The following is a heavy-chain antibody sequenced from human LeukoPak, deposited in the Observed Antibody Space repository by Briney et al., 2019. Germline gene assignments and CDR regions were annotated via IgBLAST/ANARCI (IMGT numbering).Heavy chain of an antibody. CDR2: INPNSCCT. V-gene: IGHV1-2*02. D-gene: IGHD4-17*01. CDR1: GYTFLGYY. J-gene: IGHJ3*02. CDR3: ARDLGLVTTYAFDI. Sequence: ASVPVSCRASGYTFLGYYMHWVRQAPGQGLAWMGWINPNSCCTNYAQKFQGRDTMTRDTSISTAYRELSRLRSDDTAGYYCARDLGLVTTYAFDIWGQGTMVTVSS.